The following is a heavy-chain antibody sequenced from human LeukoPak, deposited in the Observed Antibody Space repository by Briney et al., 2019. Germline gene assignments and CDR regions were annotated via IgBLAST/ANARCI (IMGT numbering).Heavy chain of an antibody. Sequence: SETLSLTCAVYGGSFSGYYWSWIRQPPGKGLEGIGEINHRGTTNYNPSLKRRVTISVETSKNQFSLKLRSVTAADTAVYYCARGGYRDSSGYSMYVFDYWGQGTLVTVSS. J-gene: IGHJ4*02. CDR3: ARGGYRDSSGYSMYVFDY. CDR2: INHRGTT. CDR1: GGSFSGYY. V-gene: IGHV4-34*01. D-gene: IGHD3-22*01.